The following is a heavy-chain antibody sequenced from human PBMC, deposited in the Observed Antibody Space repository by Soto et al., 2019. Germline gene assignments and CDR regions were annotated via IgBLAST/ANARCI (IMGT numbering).Heavy chain of an antibody. J-gene: IGHJ1*01. V-gene: IGHV4-61*08. CDR2: IYYSGNS. CDR1: CGSVSSHDYY. D-gene: IGHD5-18*01. Sequence: SETLSLTCSVACGSVSSHDYYWSWIRQPPGKGVEWMGYIYYSGNSNDKPSLKSRVIISGDTSKNPFPLKLTSVTAAXTAVNYCERMPVDTSMIYCLDHWAHGPLVTVS. CDR3: ERMPVDTSMIYCLDH.